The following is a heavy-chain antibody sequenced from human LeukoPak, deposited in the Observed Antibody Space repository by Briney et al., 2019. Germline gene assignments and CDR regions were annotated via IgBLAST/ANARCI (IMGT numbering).Heavy chain of an antibody. CDR1: GGSISSYY. CDR2: IYSSGTT. V-gene: IGHV4-59*01. Sequence: SETLSLTCTVSGGSISSYYWNWIRQSPGKGLEWIGYIYSSGTTNYNSSLKSRVTISVDTSKNQFSLKLRSVTAADTAVYYCARGRTGYYYMDVWGKGTTVTVSS. CDR3: ARGRTGYYYMDV. J-gene: IGHJ6*03.